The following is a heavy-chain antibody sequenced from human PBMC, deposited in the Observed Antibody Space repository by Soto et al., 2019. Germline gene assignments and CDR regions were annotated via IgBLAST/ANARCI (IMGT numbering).Heavy chain of an antibody. CDR1: GDSVSSYNYY. J-gene: IGHJ4*01. CDR2: IYSSGST. V-gene: IGHV4-61*01. CDR3: ARGVYSCYYFSSPWVVFDI. Sequence: PSETLSLTCSVSGDSVSSYNYYWSWIRQSPGKGLEWIGYIYSSGSTNYNPSLKSRVTISVDASKNQFSLKLSSVTAADTAVYYCARGVYSCYYFSSPWVVFDIWGQGTMVTVSA. D-gene: IGHD3-3*01.